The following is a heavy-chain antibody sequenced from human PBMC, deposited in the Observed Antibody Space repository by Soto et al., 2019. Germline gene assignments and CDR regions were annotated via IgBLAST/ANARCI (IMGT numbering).Heavy chain of an antibody. Sequence: PGGSLRLSCAASGFTFSNAWMSWVRQAPGKGLEWVGRIKSKTDGGTTDYAAPVKGRFTISRDDSKNTLYLQMNSLKTEDTAVYYCTTDPHEASNYGYYYYGMDVWGQGTTVTVSS. CDR2: IKSKTDGGTT. D-gene: IGHD4-4*01. J-gene: IGHJ6*02. V-gene: IGHV3-15*01. CDR3: TTDPHEASNYGYYYYGMDV. CDR1: GFTFSNAW.